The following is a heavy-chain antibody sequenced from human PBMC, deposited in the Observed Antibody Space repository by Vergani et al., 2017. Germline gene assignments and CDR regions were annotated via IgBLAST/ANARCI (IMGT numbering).Heavy chain of an antibody. CDR3: ARSRIYYGAGSPEY. Sequence: QVKLQESGPGLVKPSETLSLTCTVSGASVNSYYWSWSRQPPGKGLEWMGYVSFRGDTLYDPSVKGRMTISLNTSSNQFSLYLTSVTAADTAVYYCARSRIYYGAGSPEYWGQGTLVTVSS. CDR2: VSFRGDT. CDR1: GASVNSYY. D-gene: IGHD3-10*01. V-gene: IGHV4-59*02. J-gene: IGHJ4*02.